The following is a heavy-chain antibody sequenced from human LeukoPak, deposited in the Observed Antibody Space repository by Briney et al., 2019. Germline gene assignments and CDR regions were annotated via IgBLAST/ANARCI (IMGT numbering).Heavy chain of an antibody. CDR1: GGSISSYY. D-gene: IGHD6-13*01. Sequence: SETLSLTCTVSGGSISSYYWSWIRQPAGKGLEWIGRIYTSGSTNYNPSPKSRVTMSVDTSKNQFSLKLSSVTAADTAVYYCARSPSNIATKHDNAFDIWGQGTMVTVSS. CDR3: ARSPSNIATKHDNAFDI. V-gene: IGHV4-4*07. J-gene: IGHJ3*02. CDR2: IYTSGST.